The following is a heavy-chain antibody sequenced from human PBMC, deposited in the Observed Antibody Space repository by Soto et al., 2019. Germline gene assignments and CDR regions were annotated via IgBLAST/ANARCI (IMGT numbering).Heavy chain of an antibody. CDR1: GGTFSSYA. CDR2: IIPIFGTA. CDR3: ARDRRYCSSTSCFNWFDP. D-gene: IGHD2-2*01. Sequence: QVQLVQSGAEVKKPGSSVKVSCKASGGTFSSYAISWVRQAPGQGLEWMGGIIPIFGTANYAQKFQGRVTITADESTSTAYMELSSLRSEDTAVYYCARDRRYCSSTSCFNWFDPWGQGTLVTVSS. J-gene: IGHJ5*02. V-gene: IGHV1-69*01.